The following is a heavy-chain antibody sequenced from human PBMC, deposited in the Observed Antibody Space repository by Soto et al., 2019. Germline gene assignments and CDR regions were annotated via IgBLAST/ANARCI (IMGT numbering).Heavy chain of an antibody. CDR2: INLDNGDT. CDR3: ARALLSVVGRSPTGLDY. V-gene: IGHV1-2*02. CDR1: GYIFIGYY. Sequence: QVQLVQSGAEVKKPGASVKVSCKTSGYIFIGYYMHWVRQAPGQGPEWMGWINLDNGDTNYAQKFQGRVTVTRDTSISTAYMELGGLGVDDTAIYYCARALLSVVGRSPTGLDYWGQGTLVTVSS. D-gene: IGHD6-19*01. J-gene: IGHJ4*02.